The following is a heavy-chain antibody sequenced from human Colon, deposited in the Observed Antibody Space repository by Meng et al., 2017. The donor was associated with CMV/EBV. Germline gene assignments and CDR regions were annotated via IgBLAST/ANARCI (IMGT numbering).Heavy chain of an antibody. Sequence: KASQALYLSCLLSGASISNDRYDWGWLRQPPGKGLEWIGSINYSGNTYYNLSLESRVTISIDTSNNHFSLKLTSVTAADTAVYYCARDCCNYRSWFDPWGQGVLVTVSS. D-gene: IGHD2/OR15-2a*01. CDR3: ARDCCNYRSWFDP. CDR1: GASISNDRYD. J-gene: IGHJ5*02. CDR2: INYSGNT. V-gene: IGHV4-39*07.